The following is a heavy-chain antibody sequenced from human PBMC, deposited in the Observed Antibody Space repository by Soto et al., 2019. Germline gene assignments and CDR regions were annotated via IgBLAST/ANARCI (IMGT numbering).Heavy chain of an antibody. V-gene: IGHV4-31*11. D-gene: IGHD2-15*01. CDR1: GGSISSGGYS. CDR3: ARGCSGGSCYYYYGMDV. J-gene: IGHJ6*02. Sequence: SETLSLTCAVSGGSISSGGYSWSWIRQPPGKGLEWIGYIYYSGSTYYNPSLKSRVTISVDTSKNQFSLKLSSVTAADTAVYYCARGCSGGSCYYYYGMDVWGQGTTVTVSS. CDR2: IYYSGST.